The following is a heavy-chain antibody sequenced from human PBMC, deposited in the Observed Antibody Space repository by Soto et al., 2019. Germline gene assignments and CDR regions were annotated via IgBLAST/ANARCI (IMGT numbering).Heavy chain of an antibody. V-gene: IGHV3-74*01. Sequence: EAHLVQSGGGLPQPGVSLRLSCVASGFNFSPYFMAWVRQGPGRGLEWVSHIKGDGTTTAYADSVRGRFIISRDNGRNTLFLQMNSLRDEDTAVYYRVRDRGTPDSFDIWGQGTTVIVSS. CDR1: GFNFSPYF. D-gene: IGHD1-26*01. J-gene: IGHJ3*02. CDR3: VRDRGTPDSFDI. CDR2: IKGDGTTT.